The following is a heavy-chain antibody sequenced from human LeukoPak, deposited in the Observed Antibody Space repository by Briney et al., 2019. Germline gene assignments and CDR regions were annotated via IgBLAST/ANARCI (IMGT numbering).Heavy chain of an antibody. J-gene: IGHJ6*02. Sequence: SSETLSLTCTVSGGSVSSGNYYWSWIRQPPGKGLEWIGYIYYSGSTNYNPSLKSRVTISVDTSKNQFSLKLSSVTAADTAVYYCARGIVVVVAAPPLGMDVWGQGTTVTVSS. V-gene: IGHV4-61*01. CDR2: IYYSGST. D-gene: IGHD2-15*01. CDR1: GGSVSSGNYY. CDR3: ARGIVVVVAAPPLGMDV.